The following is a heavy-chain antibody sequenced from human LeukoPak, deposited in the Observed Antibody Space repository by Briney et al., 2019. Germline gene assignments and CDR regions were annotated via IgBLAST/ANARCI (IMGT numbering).Heavy chain of an antibody. CDR2: IIPIFGTA. CDR3: AREDRDYYYMDV. V-gene: IGHV1-69*05. J-gene: IGHJ6*03. Sequence: SVKVSCKASGGTFSSYAISWVRQAPGQGLEWMGWIIPIFGTANYAQKIQGRVTISTDESTSTAYMELRSLRSEDTAVYHCAREDRDYYYMDVWGKGTTVTVSS. CDR1: GGTFSSYA.